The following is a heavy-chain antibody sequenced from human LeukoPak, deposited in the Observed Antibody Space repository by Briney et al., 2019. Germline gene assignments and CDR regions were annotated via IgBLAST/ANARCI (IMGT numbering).Heavy chain of an antibody. Sequence: PSETLSLTCSVPGGSISSYYWSWIRQPPGKGLEWIGEIYYSGSTDYNPSLKSRVTISVDTSKNQFSLKLSSVTAADTAVYYCARERSGYSLFDFWGQGTLVSVSS. CDR1: GGSISSYY. D-gene: IGHD3-22*01. CDR3: ARERSGYSLFDF. V-gene: IGHV4-59*12. CDR2: IYYSGST. J-gene: IGHJ4*02.